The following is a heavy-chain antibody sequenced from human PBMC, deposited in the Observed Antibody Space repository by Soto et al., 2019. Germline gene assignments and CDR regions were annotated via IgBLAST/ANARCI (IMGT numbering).Heavy chain of an antibody. V-gene: IGHV4-31*03. J-gene: IGHJ6*02. CDR2: IYYSGST. Sequence: SETLSLTCTVSGGSISSGVYYWSWIRQHPGKSLEWIGYIYYSGSTYYNPSLKSRVTISVDTSKNQFSLKLSSVTAADTAVYYCARLNGYCVSTGCHGYYGMDVWGQGTTVTVSS. D-gene: IGHD2-2*03. CDR3: ARLNGYCVSTGCHGYYGMDV. CDR1: GGSISSGVYY.